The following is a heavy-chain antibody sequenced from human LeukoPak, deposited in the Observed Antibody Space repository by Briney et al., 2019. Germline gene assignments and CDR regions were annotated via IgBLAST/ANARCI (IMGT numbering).Heavy chain of an antibody. J-gene: IGHJ4*02. CDR1: GYTFTGYY. CDR2: INPNSGGT. CDR3: AGPATPGSCSNDVCYLDF. V-gene: IGHV1-2*02. D-gene: IGHD2-8*01. Sequence: ASVKVSCKASGYTFTGYYIHWVRQAPGQGLEWMGWINPNSGGTNYAQKFQGRVTMTRGTSITTAYMEVSRLTSDDTAVYYCAGPATPGSCSNDVCYLDFWGQGTVVTVSS.